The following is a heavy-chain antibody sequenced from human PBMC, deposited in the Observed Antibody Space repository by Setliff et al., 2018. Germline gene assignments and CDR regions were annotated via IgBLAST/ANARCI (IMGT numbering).Heavy chain of an antibody. D-gene: IGHD2-8*01. CDR2: ISAYTGNT. Sequence: ASVKVSCKASGYTFSNYGITWVRQAPGQGLEWMGWISAYTGNTKFAQKFQGRVTMTTDTSTSTAYLELRSLTSDDTAVYYCSKLVRYCTTTTCQSVPGAEVWGQGTLVTVSS. V-gene: IGHV1-18*01. CDR1: GYTFSNYG. J-gene: IGHJ4*02. CDR3: SKLVRYCTTTTCQSVPGAEV.